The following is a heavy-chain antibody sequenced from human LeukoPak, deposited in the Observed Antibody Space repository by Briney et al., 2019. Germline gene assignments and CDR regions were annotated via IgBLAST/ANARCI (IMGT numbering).Heavy chain of an antibody. CDR1: EFTFSDYQ. CDR3: ARGRYYYGSWYMDV. V-gene: IGHV3-11*01. J-gene: IGHJ6*02. D-gene: IGHD3-10*01. CDR2: ISSSGTVI. Sequence: GGSLRLSCAASEFTFSDYQMNWIRQAPGKGLEWVSYISSSGTVIYYADSVKGRFTISRDNAKNSLYLQMNSLRAEDTAVYYCARGRYYYGSWYMDVRGQGTTVTVSS.